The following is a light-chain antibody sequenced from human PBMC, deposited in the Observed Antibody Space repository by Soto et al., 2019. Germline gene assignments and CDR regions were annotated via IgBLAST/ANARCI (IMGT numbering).Light chain of an antibody. J-gene: IGLJ2*01. CDR2: GNS. V-gene: IGLV1-40*01. CDR3: QSHDSSLSGHVV. CDR1: SSNIGAGYD. Sequence: QSVLTQPPSVSGAPGQRVTISCTGSSSNIGAGYDVHWYQQVPGTAPKLLIYGNSNRPSGVPDRFSGSKSGTSASLAITGLHAEDEADDYCQSHDSSLSGHVVFGGGTKLTVL.